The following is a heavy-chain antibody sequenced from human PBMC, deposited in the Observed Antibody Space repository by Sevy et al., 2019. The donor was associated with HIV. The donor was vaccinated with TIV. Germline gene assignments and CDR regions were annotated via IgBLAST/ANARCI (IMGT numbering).Heavy chain of an antibody. J-gene: IGHJ6*02. CDR3: ARESYDFWTGPVDYDYGMDV. CDR2: INPKSGAT. Sequence: ASVKVSGKASGYTFSDSGYYVHWVRQAPGQGLEWIGWINPKSGATNYAQKFQGRVTMTRDTSVSTANMELSRLTSDDTAVYYCARESYDFWTGPVDYDYGMDVWGQGTTVTVSS. D-gene: IGHD3-3*01. V-gene: IGHV1-2*02. CDR1: GYTFSDSGYY.